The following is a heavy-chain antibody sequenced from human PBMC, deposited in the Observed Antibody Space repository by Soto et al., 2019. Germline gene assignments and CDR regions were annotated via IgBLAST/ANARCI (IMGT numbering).Heavy chain of an antibody. CDR1: GGTFSSYA. CDR2: IIPIFGTA. D-gene: IGHD6-25*01. CDR3: ATTLRIRGPGYYFDY. V-gene: IGHV1-69*13. J-gene: IGHJ4*02. Sequence: ASVKVSCKASGGTFSSYATSWVRQAPGQGLEWMGGIIPIFGTANYAQKFQGRVTITADESTSTAYMELSSLRSEDTAVYYCATTLRIRGPGYYFDYWGQGTLVTV.